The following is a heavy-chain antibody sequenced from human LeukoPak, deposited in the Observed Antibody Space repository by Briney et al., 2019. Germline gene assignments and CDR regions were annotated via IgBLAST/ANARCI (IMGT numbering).Heavy chain of an antibody. D-gene: IGHD2-2*01. CDR3: AGGLGSSTMRPLDY. J-gene: IGHJ4*02. Sequence: GGSLRLSCAASGFTFSDYYISWIRQAPGKGLEWVSYISSSSSYTNYADSVKGRFTISRDNAKNSLYLQMNSLRAEDTAVYYCAGGLGSSTMRPLDYWGQGTLVTVSS. V-gene: IGHV3-11*06. CDR2: ISSSSSYT. CDR1: GFTFSDYY.